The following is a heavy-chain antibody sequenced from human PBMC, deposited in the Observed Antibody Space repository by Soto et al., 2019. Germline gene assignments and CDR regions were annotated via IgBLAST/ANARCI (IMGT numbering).Heavy chain of an antibody. D-gene: IGHD2-15*01. J-gene: IGHJ3*02. CDR1: GGSISSYY. CDR3: ARLPKYCSGGSCYGGAFDI. CDR2: IYYSGST. Sequence: PSETLSLTCTVSGGSISSYYWSWIRQPPGKGLEWIGYIYYSGSTNYNPSLKSRVTISVDTSKNQFSLKLSSVTAADTAVYYCARLPKYCSGGSCYGGAFDIWGQGTMVTVSS. V-gene: IGHV4-59*12.